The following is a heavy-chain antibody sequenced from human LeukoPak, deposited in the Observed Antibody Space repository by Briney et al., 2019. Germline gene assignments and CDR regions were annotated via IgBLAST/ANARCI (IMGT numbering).Heavy chain of an antibody. CDR2: INPNNGGT. J-gene: IGHJ4*02. Sequence: ASVKVSCKASGGTFGSYAISWVRQAPGQGLEWMGRINPNNGGTNYAQKFQGRVTMTGDTSISTAYMELSSLRSDDTAVYYCTRESGSYHGNDYWGQGTLVTVSS. V-gene: IGHV1-2*06. CDR1: GGTFGSYA. D-gene: IGHD1-26*01. CDR3: TRESGSYHGNDY.